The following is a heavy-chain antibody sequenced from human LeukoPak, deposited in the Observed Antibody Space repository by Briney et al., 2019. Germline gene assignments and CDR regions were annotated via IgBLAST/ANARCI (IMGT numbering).Heavy chain of an antibody. CDR3: ARETAVAGDIGFIDY. J-gene: IGHJ4*02. D-gene: IGHD6-19*01. V-gene: IGHV4-39*07. CDR2: IYYSGST. Sequence: PSETLSLTCTVSAGSISTSGYYWNWMRQTPGKGLEWIGSIYYSGSTYYNPSLKSRVTISVDTSKNQFSLKLSSVTAADTAVYYCARETAVAGDIGFIDYWGQGTLVTVSS. CDR1: AGSISTSGYY.